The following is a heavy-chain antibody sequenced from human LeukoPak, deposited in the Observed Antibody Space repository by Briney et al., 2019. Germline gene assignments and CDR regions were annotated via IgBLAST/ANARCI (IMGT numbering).Heavy chain of an antibody. V-gene: IGHV4-38-2*02. CDR1: DYSISSGYY. J-gene: IGHJ4*02. CDR3: ARVGSDSSSFWSGSFDY. CDR2: IYHSGST. D-gene: IGHD6-13*01. Sequence: SETLSLTCTVSDYSISSGYYWGWIRQPPGKGLEWIGSIYHSGSTYYNPSLKSRVTISVDTSKNQFSLKLSSVTAADTAVYYCARVGSDSSSFWSGSFDYWGQGTLVTVSS.